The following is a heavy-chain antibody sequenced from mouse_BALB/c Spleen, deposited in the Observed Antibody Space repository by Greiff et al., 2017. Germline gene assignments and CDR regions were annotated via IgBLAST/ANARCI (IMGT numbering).Heavy chain of an antibody. CDR2: ILPGSGST. CDR3: ARRRVAGYYFDY. Sequence: VKLLESGAELMKPGASVKISCKATGYTFSSYWIEWVKQRPGHGLEWIGEILPGSGSTNYNEKFKGKATFTADTSSNTAYMQLSSLTSEDSAVYYCARRRVAGYYFDYWGQGTTLTVSS. V-gene: IGHV1-9*01. CDR1: GYTFSSYW. J-gene: IGHJ2*01. D-gene: IGHD1-1*01.